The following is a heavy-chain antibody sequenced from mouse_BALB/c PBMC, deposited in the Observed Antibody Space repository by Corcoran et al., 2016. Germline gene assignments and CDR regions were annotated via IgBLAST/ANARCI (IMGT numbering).Heavy chain of an antibody. CDR1: GYTFTDYV. J-gene: IGHJ3*01. CDR2: IYPGSGST. D-gene: IGHD2-4*01. Sequence: VQLQQSGPELVKPGASVKMSCKASGYTFTDYVISWVKQRTGQGLEWIGEIYPGSGSTYYNEKFKGKATLTADKSSNTAYMQLSSLTSEDSAVYFCARGAYDYDVAWFAYWGQGTLVTVSA. V-gene: IGHV1-77*01. CDR3: ARGAYDYDVAWFAY.